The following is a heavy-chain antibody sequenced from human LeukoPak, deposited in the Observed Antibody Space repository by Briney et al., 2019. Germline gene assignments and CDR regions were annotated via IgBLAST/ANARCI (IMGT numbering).Heavy chain of an antibody. D-gene: IGHD6-19*01. Sequence: SETLSLTCAVYGGSFSGYYWSWIRQPPGKGLEWIGEINHSGSTNYNPSLKSRVTIPVDTSKNQFSLKLSSVTAADTAVYCCASTAVAGTGPYFDYWGQGTLVTVSS. CDR1: GGSFSGYY. V-gene: IGHV4-34*01. CDR2: INHSGST. J-gene: IGHJ4*02. CDR3: ASTAVAGTGPYFDY.